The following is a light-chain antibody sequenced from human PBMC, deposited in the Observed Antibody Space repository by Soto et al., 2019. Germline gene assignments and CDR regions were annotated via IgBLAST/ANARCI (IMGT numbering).Light chain of an antibody. V-gene: IGKV3-20*01. CDR3: QQYGSSGT. Sequence: DIVLTQSPGTLSLSPGDRATLSCRASQSVSNNLAWYQQKPGQAPRLLIYGASNRATGIPDRFSGSGSGTDFTLTISRLEPEDFAVYYCQQYGSSGTFGQGTKVDIK. CDR2: GAS. CDR1: QSVSNN. J-gene: IGKJ1*01.